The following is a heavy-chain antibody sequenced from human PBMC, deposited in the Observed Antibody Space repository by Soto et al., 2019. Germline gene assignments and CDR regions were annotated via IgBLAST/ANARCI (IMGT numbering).Heavy chain of an antibody. J-gene: IGHJ4*02. Sequence: SETLSLTCAVYGGSFSGYYWSWIRQPPGKGLEWIGQINHSGGTNYSPSLKSRVTMSVDTSKNQFSLKLSSVTAADTAVYYCARGQLWSPIDYWGQGTLVTVSS. CDR1: GGSFSGYY. CDR2: INHSGGT. CDR3: ARGQLWSPIDY. V-gene: IGHV4-34*01. D-gene: IGHD5-18*01.